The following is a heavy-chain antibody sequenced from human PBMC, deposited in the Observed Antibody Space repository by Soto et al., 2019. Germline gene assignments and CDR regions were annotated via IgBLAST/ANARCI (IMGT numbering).Heavy chain of an antibody. V-gene: IGHV3-30-3*02. J-gene: IGHJ4*02. CDR1: GFSFTTYA. D-gene: IGHD5-18*01. CDR2: ISDDGSIK. CDR3: ARAIATAIDCCDY. Sequence: GGSWRLACAASGFSFTTYAMHWVRQAAGKGLESVAVISDDGSIKYDSDSVKGRFTIYRDNSKNTFYLQMNSLGGADTALYYCARAIATAIDCCDYWRQGGLVAVSS.